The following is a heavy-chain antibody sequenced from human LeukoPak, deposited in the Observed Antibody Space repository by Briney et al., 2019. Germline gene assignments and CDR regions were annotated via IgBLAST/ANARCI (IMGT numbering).Heavy chain of an antibody. J-gene: IGHJ4*02. CDR2: IKQDGSEK. CDR1: GFTFSSYE. V-gene: IGHV3-7*01. CDR3: ARDPPGY. Sequence: GGSLRLSCAASGFTFSSYEMSWVRQAPGKGLEWVANIKQDGSEKYYVDSVKGRFTISRDNAKNSLYLQMNSLRAEDTAVYYCARDPPGYWGQGTLVTVSS.